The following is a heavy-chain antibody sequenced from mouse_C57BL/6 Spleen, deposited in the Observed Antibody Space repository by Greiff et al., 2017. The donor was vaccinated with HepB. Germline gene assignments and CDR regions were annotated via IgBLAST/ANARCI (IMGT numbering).Heavy chain of an antibody. CDR3: ARLGYSAWFAY. V-gene: IGHV1-52*01. CDR1: GYTFTSYW. Sequence: QVQLQQPGAELVRPGSSVKLSCKASGYTFTSYWMHWVKQRPIQGLEWIGNIDPSDSETHYNQKFKDKATLTVDKSASTAYMQLSSLTSEDSAVYYCARLGYSAWFAYWGQGALVTVSA. CDR2: IDPSDSET. J-gene: IGHJ3*01. D-gene: IGHD2-3*01.